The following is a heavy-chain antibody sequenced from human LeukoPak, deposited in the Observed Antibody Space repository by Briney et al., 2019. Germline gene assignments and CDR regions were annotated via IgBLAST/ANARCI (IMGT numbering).Heavy chain of an antibody. Sequence: GGSLRLSCAASGFTFSSYAMSWGRQAPGKGLDWVAVISNDGSKKYYADSVKGRFTISRDNSKNTLSLQVSSLRTEDTAVYYCAKDRYSYAFEYSDSWGQGTLVTVSS. CDR3: AKDRYSYAFEYSDS. CDR2: ISNDGSKK. V-gene: IGHV3-30*18. CDR1: GFTFSSYA. D-gene: IGHD5-18*01. J-gene: IGHJ4*02.